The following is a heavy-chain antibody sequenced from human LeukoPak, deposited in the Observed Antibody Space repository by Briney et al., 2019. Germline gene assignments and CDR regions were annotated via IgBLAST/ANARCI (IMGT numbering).Heavy chain of an antibody. V-gene: IGHV4-39*01. J-gene: IGHJ5*02. CDR3: AITVEQPRKNWFDP. CDR1: GGSISSSSYY. D-gene: IGHD1/OR15-1a*01. Sequence: SETLSLTCTVSGGSISSSSYYWGWIRQPPGKGLEWIGSIYYSGNTYYNPSLKSRVTISVDASKNQFSLKLSSVTAADTAVYYCAITVEQPRKNWFDPWGQATLVTVSS. CDR2: IYYSGNT.